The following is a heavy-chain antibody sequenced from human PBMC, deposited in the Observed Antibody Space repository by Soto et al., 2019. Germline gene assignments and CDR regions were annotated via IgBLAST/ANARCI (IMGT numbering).Heavy chain of an antibody. V-gene: IGHV4-30-4*01. Sequence: SETLSLTCTVSGGSISSGDYYWSWIRQPPGKGLEWIGYIYYSGSTYYNPSLKSRVTISVDTSKNQFSLKLSSVTAADTAVYYCARDGYLSRDYGSGSPVYGMDAWGQGTTVTVSS. CDR2: IYYSGST. J-gene: IGHJ6*02. D-gene: IGHD3-10*01. CDR1: GGSISSGDYY. CDR3: ARDGYLSRDYGSGSPVYGMDA.